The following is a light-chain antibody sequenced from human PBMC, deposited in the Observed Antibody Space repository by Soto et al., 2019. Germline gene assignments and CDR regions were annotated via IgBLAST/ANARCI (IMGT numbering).Light chain of an antibody. CDR1: SGHSSYA. Sequence: QLVLTQSPSASASLGASVKLTCTLSSGHSSYAIAWPQQQPEKGPRYLMKLNSDGSHSKGDGIPDRFSASSSGAERYPTIARLQYEDEADYYCQTWGNGIRVFGGGTKLTVL. CDR3: QTWGNGIRV. CDR2: LNSDGSH. V-gene: IGLV4-69*01. J-gene: IGLJ2*01.